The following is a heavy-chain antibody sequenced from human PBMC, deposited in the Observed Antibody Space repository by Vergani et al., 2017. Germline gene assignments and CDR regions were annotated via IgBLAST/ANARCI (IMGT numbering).Heavy chain of an antibody. D-gene: IGHD6-19*01. J-gene: IGHJ3*02. V-gene: IGHV4-30-2*01. CDR1: GGSISSGGYS. Sequence: QLQLQESGSGLVKPSQTLSLTCAVSGGSISSGGYSWSWIRQPPGKGLEWIGYIYHSGSTYYSPSLKSRVTISVDRSKNQFSLKLSSVTAADTAVYYCAKVGRSEVAGTFGAFDIWGQGTMVTVSS. CDR2: IYHSGST. CDR3: AKVGRSEVAGTFGAFDI.